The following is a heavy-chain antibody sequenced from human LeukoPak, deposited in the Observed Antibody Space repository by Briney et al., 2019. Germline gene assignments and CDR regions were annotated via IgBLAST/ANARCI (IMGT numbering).Heavy chain of an antibody. CDR3: ASLGTLRS. CDR2: ISYSGTN. D-gene: IGHD7-27*01. J-gene: IGHJ5*02. Sequence: PSETLSLTCTVSGDSASSSSYYWGWIRQPPGKGLEWIGSISYSGTNYNNPSLKSRVSISIDTSKNQFSVKLTSVTAADTAMYYCASLGTLRSWGQGTLVTVSS. V-gene: IGHV4-39*01. CDR1: GDSASSSSYY.